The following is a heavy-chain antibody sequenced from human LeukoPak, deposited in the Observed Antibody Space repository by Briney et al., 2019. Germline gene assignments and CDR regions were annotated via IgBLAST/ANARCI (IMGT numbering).Heavy chain of an antibody. J-gene: IGHJ4*02. CDR3: ARWRVDSGSFNFDY. CDR2: IYPGDSDH. D-gene: IGHD1-26*01. Sequence: RGESLKISCKGSGYSFTSYWIGWVRQMPGKGLEWMGIIYPGDSDHGYSPSFQGQVTISADKSISTAYLQWSSLKASDTAMYYCARWRVDSGSFNFDYWGQGTLVTVSS. V-gene: IGHV5-51*01. CDR1: GYSFTSYW.